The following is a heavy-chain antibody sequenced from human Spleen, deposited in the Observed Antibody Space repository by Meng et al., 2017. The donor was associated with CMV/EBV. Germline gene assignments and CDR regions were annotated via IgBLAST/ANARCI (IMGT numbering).Heavy chain of an antibody. J-gene: IGHJ4*02. D-gene: IGHD3-3*01. CDR3: AKEHTYDFWGGYYDGYFDY. Sequence: GGSLRLSCAASGFTFRSYAMSWVRQAPGKGLEWVSTLFGDGTSTYYADSVKGRFTISRDTSNNTLYLQMNSLRVEDTAVYFCAKEHTYDFWGGYYDGYFDYWGQGTLVTVSS. CDR1: GFTFRSYA. CDR2: LFGDGTST. V-gene: IGHV3-23*03.